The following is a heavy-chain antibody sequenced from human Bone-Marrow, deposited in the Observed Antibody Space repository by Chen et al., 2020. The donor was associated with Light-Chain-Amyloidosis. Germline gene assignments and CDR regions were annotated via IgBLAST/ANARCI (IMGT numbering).Heavy chain of an antibody. CDR2: VRFDGSDK. V-gene: IGHV3-30*02. J-gene: IGHJ4*02. D-gene: IGHD5-18*01. CDR3: AQLYSYGRPFKH. Sequence: VRLVESGGGVVRLGGSLRLSCTVSGFVFTTYGFQWVRQAPGKGLEWVSFVRFDGSDKYYADSVKGRFTISRDDSKNTLYLQMNSLRPEDTAVYYCAQLYSYGRPFKHWGQGTLVSVSS. CDR1: GFVFTTYG.